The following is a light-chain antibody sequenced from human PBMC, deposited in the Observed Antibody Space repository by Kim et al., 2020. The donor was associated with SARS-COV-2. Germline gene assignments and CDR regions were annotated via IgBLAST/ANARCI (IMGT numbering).Light chain of an antibody. CDR2: AAS. CDR3: QQGYATPLT. J-gene: IGKJ1*01. V-gene: IGKV1-39*01. CDR1: QSIRSY. Sequence: APLGDRVTITCRASQSIRSYLNWYQQRLGKAPNRLIYAASTLQSGVPLRFSGSGSGTDFTLTISSLQPEDSATYYCQQGYATPLTFGQGTKVDIK.